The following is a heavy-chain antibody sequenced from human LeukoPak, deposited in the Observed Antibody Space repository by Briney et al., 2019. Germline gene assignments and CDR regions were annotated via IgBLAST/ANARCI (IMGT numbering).Heavy chain of an antibody. CDR2: IYYSGST. CDR3: AREEATVTTSDDAFDI. J-gene: IGHJ3*02. V-gene: IGHV4-39*07. D-gene: IGHD4-17*01. Sequence: SETLSLTCTVSGGSISSSSYYWGWIRQPPGKGLEWIGSIYYSGSTYYNPSLKSRVTISVDTSKNQFSLKLSSVTAADTAVYYCAREEATVTTSDDAFDIWGQGTMVTVSS. CDR1: GGSISSSSYY.